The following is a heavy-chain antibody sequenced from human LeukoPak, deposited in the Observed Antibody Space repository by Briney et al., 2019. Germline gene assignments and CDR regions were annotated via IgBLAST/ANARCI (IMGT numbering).Heavy chain of an antibody. Sequence: SETLSLTCAVYGGSFSGYYWSWIRQPPGKGLEWIGEINHSGSTNYNPSLKSRVTISVDTSKNQFPLKLGSVTAADTAVYYCARGPTPYGMDVWGKGTTVTVSS. J-gene: IGHJ6*04. CDR1: GGSFSGYY. D-gene: IGHD2-15*01. CDR3: ARGPTPYGMDV. CDR2: INHSGST. V-gene: IGHV4-34*01.